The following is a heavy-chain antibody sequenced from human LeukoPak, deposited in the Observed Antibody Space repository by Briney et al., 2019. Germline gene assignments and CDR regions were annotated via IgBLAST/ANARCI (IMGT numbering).Heavy chain of an antibody. CDR1: GYSFTSYW. D-gene: IGHD1-26*01. CDR3: ARLGKVDYYYYYMDV. V-gene: IGHV5-51*01. Sequence: GEAGKISCQGYGYSFTSYWIGWVRQMPGQGLEWIGIIYSGDSDTRYSPSFQGQVTISAAKSISTASLQWSILKASDTAMYYCARLGKVDYYYYYMDVWGKGTTVTISS. CDR2: IYSGDSDT. J-gene: IGHJ6*03.